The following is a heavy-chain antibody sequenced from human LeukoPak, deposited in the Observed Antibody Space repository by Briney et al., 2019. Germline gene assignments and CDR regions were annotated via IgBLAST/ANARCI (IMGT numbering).Heavy chain of an antibody. CDR3: ARFERGSGYQQYYFDY. J-gene: IGHJ4*02. D-gene: IGHD3-22*01. V-gene: IGHV3-23*01. CDR1: GITFSGSG. Sequence: GGSLRLSCAASGITFSGSGMSWVRQAPGKGLEWVSTISGSGSNTHYADSVKGRFTISRDNAKNSLYLQMNSLRAEDTAVYYCARFERGSGYQQYYFDYWGQGTLVTVSS. CDR2: ISGSGSNT.